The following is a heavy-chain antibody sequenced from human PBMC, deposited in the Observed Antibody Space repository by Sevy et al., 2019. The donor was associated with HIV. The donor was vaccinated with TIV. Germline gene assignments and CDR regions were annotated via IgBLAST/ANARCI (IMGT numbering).Heavy chain of an antibody. CDR3: ARGRGITIFGVVIRMDV. V-gene: IGHV4-34*01. CDR1: GGSFSGYY. D-gene: IGHD3-3*01. CDR2: INHSGST. Sequence: SETLSLTCAVYGGSFSGYYWSWIRQPPGKGLEWIGEINHSGSTNYNPSLKSRVTISVDTSKNQFSLKLSSVTAADTAVSYCARGRGITIFGVVIRMDVWGQGTTVTVSS. J-gene: IGHJ6*02.